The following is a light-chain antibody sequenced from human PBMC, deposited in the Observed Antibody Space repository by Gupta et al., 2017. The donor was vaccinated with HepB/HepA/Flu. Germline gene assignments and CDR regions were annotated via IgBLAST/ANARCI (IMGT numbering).Light chain of an antibody. Sequence: QSALTQPASVSGSPGQSITISCTGTSSDVGNYNLVSWYQQHPGKAPKLMIYEVSKRPSGVSNRFSGSKSGNTASLTISGLQAEDEADYYCCSDAGSTTVVFGGGTKLTVL. J-gene: IGLJ2*01. CDR2: EVS. V-gene: IGLV2-23*02. CDR3: CSDAGSTTVV. CDR1: SSDVGNYNL.